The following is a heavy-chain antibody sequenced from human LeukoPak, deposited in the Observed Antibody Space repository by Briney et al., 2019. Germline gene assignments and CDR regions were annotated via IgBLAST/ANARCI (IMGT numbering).Heavy chain of an antibody. V-gene: IGHV3-23*01. Sequence: GGSLRLSCAASGFTFSSYAMSWVRQAPGKGLEWVSSISGGGGVTYYADSVKGRFTISRDNSKNTLYLQMNSLRAEDTAVYYCAKDPRVATIEIFDYWGQGTLVTVSS. CDR1: GFTFSSYA. D-gene: IGHD5-12*01. CDR2: ISGGGGVT. J-gene: IGHJ4*02. CDR3: AKDPRVATIEIFDY.